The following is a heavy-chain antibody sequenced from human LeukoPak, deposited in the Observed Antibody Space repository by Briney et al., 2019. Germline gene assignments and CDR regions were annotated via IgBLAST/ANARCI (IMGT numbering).Heavy chain of an antibody. CDR1: GFTVSSNY. Sequence: PGGSLRLSCAASGFTVSSNYMSWVRQAPGKGLEWVSVIYSGGSTYYADSVKGRFTIPRDNTKNTLYLQMNSQRDDNTAVYYCASLGDYYDSSGYYYWGQGTLVTVSS. V-gene: IGHV3-53*01. D-gene: IGHD3-22*01. CDR2: IYSGGST. CDR3: ASLGDYYDSSGYYY. J-gene: IGHJ4*02.